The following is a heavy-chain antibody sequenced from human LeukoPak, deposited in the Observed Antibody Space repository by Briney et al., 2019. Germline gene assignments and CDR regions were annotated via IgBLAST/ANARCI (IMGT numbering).Heavy chain of an antibody. CDR1: GFTFNTYA. D-gene: IGHD7-27*01. CDR2: ISDSGGTT. Sequence: GGSLRLSCAASGFTFNTYAMTWVRQAPGKGLEWVSGISDSGGTTYYADSVKGRFTISRDNSKNTLYLQMNSLRAEDTAVYYCARDTGWGFVSYYYYGMDVWGQGTTVTVSS. V-gene: IGHV3-23*01. CDR3: ARDTGWGFVSYYYYGMDV. J-gene: IGHJ6*02.